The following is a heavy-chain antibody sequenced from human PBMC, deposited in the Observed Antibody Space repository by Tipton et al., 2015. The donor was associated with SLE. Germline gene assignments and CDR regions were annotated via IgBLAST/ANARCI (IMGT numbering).Heavy chain of an antibody. V-gene: IGHV4-59*08. CDR3: SRLNSGTHDAFDM. J-gene: IGHJ3*02. Sequence: TLSLTCALSGGFISNYYWSWIRQPPGKGLEWIGFASYSGGTSYNPSLKSRATISVDTSKNHFSLNLRSVTAADTAIYYCSRLNSGTHDAFDMWGQGTLVTVSS. CDR2: ASYSGGT. CDR1: GGFISNYY. D-gene: IGHD1-26*01.